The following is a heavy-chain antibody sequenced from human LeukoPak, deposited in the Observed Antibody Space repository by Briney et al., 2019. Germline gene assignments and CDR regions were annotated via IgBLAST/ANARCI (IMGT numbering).Heavy chain of an antibody. CDR3: ARGRRGIVVVPAAPMGHYYYYGMDV. Sequence: PSETLSLTCAVYGGSFSGYYWSWIRQPPGKWLEWIGEINHSGSTNYNPSLKSRVTISVDTSKNQFSLKLSSVTAADTAVYYCARGRRGIVVVPAAPMGHYYYYGMDVWGQGTTVTVSS. J-gene: IGHJ6*02. CDR1: GGSFSGYY. D-gene: IGHD2-2*01. CDR2: INHSGST. V-gene: IGHV4-34*01.